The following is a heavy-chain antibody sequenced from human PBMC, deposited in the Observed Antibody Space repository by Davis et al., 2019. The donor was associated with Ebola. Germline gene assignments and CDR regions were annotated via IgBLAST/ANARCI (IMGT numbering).Heavy chain of an antibody. D-gene: IGHD4-17*01. V-gene: IGHV3-73*01. CDR2: IRSKANSYAT. Sequence: GESLKISCAASGCTFSGSAMHWVRQASGKGLEWVGRIRSKANSYATAYAASVKGRFTISRDDSKNTAYLQMNSLKTEDTAVYYCTGTTVTTDYWGQGTLVTVSS. CDR3: TGTTVTTDY. CDR1: GCTFSGSA. J-gene: IGHJ4*02.